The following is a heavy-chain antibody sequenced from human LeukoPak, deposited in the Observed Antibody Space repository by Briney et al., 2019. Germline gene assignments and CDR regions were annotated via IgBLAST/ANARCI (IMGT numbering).Heavy chain of an antibody. J-gene: IGHJ5*02. D-gene: IGHD3-10*01. CDR3: ARSRLWFGELEFAP. V-gene: IGHV1-2*06. CDR1: GYTFTGYY. CDR2: INPNSGGT. Sequence: ASVKVSCKASGYTFTGYYMHWVRQAPGQGLEWMGRINPNSGGTNYAQKFQGRVTMTRDTSISTAYMEMSRLRSDDTAVYSCARSRLWFGELEFAPWGQGTLVTVSS.